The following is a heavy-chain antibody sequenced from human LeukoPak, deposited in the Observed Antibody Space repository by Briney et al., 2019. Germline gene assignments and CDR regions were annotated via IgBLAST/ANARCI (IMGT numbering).Heavy chain of an antibody. CDR2: IHYTGST. CDR1: GGPITVYH. CDR3: ARFHPNWGLDY. Sequence: SDTLSLTCSVSGGPITVYHWIWIRQPPGKGLEFIGYIHYTGSTNYNSSLTSLISISTDTSKNQLSLKMTSVTAADTAVYYCARFHPNWGLDYWGQGILVTVYS. V-gene: IGHV4-59*07. D-gene: IGHD7-27*01. J-gene: IGHJ4*02.